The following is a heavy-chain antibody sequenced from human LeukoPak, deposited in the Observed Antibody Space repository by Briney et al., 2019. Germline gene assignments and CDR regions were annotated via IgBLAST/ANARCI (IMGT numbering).Heavy chain of an antibody. D-gene: IGHD3-3*01. CDR2: IKSKTDGGTT. J-gene: IGHJ4*02. Sequence: RGSLRLSCAASGFTFSNAWMNWVRQAPGKGLEWVGRIKSKTDGGTTDYAAPVKGRFTISRDDSKNTLYLQMNSLKTEDTAVYYCTTEVLRFLEWLSLFDYWGQGTLVTVSS. CDR3: TTEVLRFLEWLSLFDY. CDR1: GFTFSNAW. V-gene: IGHV3-15*07.